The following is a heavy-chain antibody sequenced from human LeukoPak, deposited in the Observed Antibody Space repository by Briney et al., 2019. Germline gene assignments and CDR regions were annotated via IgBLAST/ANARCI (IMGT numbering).Heavy chain of an antibody. CDR1: GYRFSTSW. Sequence: GESLKISCKGSGYRFSTSWIGWVRQLPGKGLEWMVMIYPDDSNIRYQGQVTISADKSISTAYLHWNSLKASDTAMYYCARLTTGHGKIDYWGQGTLVTVSS. CDR2: IYPDDSNI. D-gene: IGHD4-11*01. J-gene: IGHJ4*02. CDR3: ARLTTGHGKIDY. V-gene: IGHV5-51*01.